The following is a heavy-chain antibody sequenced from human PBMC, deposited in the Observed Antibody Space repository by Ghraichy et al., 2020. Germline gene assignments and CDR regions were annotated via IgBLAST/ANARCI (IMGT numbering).Heavy chain of an antibody. D-gene: IGHD2-21*01. CDR2: ISSSSSYI. Sequence: GGSLRLSCAASGFTFSSYSMNWVRQAPGKGLEWVSSISSSSSYIYYADSVKGRFTISRDNAKNLLYLQMNSLRAEDTAVYYCARDKGLWPDYYYGMDVWGQGTTVTVSS. J-gene: IGHJ6*02. V-gene: IGHV3-21*01. CDR1: GFTFSSYS. CDR3: ARDKGLWPDYYYGMDV.